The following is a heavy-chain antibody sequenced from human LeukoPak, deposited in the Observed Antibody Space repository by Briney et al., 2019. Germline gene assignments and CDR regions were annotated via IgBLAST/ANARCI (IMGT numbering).Heavy chain of an antibody. J-gene: IGHJ4*02. CDR2: ISGSGGST. Sequence: GGSLRLSCAASGLTFSSYAMSWVRQAPGKGLEWVSAISGSGGSTCYADSVKGRFTISRDNSKNTLYLQMNSLRAEDTAVYYCAKDRAVVVTAILDYWGQGTLVTVSS. CDR3: AKDRAVVVTAILDY. D-gene: IGHD2-21*02. CDR1: GLTFSSYA. V-gene: IGHV3-23*01.